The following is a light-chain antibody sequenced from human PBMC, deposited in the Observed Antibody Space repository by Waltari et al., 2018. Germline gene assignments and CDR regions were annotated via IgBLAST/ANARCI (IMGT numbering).Light chain of an antibody. CDR2: DTS. CDR3: QQRSSWPLT. Sequence: EIVLIQSPATLALSPGERATLSCRASQSVRNYLAWFQQKPGQVPRLLIYDTSNRGTGVPARFSGNGSGTDFTLTISSLESEDFAVYYCQQRSSWPLTFGGGTKVQIK. CDR1: QSVRNY. V-gene: IGKV3-11*01. J-gene: IGKJ4*01.